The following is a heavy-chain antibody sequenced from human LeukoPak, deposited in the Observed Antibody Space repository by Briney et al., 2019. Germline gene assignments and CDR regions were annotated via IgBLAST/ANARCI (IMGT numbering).Heavy chain of an antibody. CDR3: ASGYRF. Sequence: PSETLSLTCTVSGGSISSYYWSWIRQPPGKGLEWIGYIYYSGSTNYNPSLKSRVTISVDTSKNQFSLKLSSVTAADTAVYYCASGYRFWGQGTLVTVSS. J-gene: IGHJ4*02. CDR1: GGSISSYY. CDR2: IYYSGST. V-gene: IGHV4-59*12. D-gene: IGHD6-13*01.